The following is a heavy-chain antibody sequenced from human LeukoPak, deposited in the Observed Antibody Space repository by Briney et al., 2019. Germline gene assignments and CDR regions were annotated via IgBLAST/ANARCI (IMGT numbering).Heavy chain of an antibody. D-gene: IGHD1-26*01. V-gene: IGHV4-4*02. CDR3: ASSIVGASNWFDP. CDR2: IYHSGST. Sequence: SETLSLTCAVSGGSISSSNWWSWVRQPPGKGLEWIGEIYHSGSTNYNPSLKSRVTISVDKSKNQFSLKLSSVTAADTAVYYCASSIVGASNWFDPWGQGTLVTVSS. J-gene: IGHJ5*02. CDR1: GGSISSSNW.